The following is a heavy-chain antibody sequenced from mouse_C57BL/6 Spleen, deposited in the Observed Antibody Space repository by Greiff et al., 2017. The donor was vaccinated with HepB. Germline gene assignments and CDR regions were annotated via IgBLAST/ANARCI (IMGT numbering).Heavy chain of an antibody. CDR3: ARKLELEEDY. V-gene: IGHV1-72*01. D-gene: IGHD4-1*01. CDR2: IDPKSGGT. Sequence: QVQLQHPGAELVKPGASVKLSCKASGYTFTSYWMHWVKQRPGRGLEWIGRIDPKSGGTKYNEKFKSKATLTVDKPSSTAYMQLSSLTSEDSAVYYCARKLELEEDYWGQGTTLTVSS. CDR1: GYTFTSYW. J-gene: IGHJ2*01.